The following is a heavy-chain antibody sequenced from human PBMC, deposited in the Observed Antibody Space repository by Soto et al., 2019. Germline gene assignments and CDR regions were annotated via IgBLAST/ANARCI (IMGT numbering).Heavy chain of an antibody. J-gene: IGHJ4*02. CDR3: ATSASSDH. CDR2: ISYDGSHK. CDR1: GFLFDTYG. D-gene: IGHD1-26*01. V-gene: IGHV3-30*03. Sequence: VQLVESGGGVVQPGRSLRLSCVASGFLFDTYGMHWVRQTPGEGLEWVAIISYDGSHKEYADSVKGRFAISRDNSENTLYLQMNNLGVEDTALYYCATSASSDHWGQGTQVTVSS.